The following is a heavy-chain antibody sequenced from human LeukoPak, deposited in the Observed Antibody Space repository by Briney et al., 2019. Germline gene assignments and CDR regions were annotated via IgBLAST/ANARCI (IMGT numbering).Heavy chain of an antibody. J-gene: IGHJ4*02. D-gene: IGHD3-10*01. CDR1: AFTFSSYE. V-gene: IGHV3-48*03. CDR3: ARDPAGVDY. Sequence: QPGGSLRLSCAASAFTFSSYEMSWVRQAPGKGLEWVSYISGSGNTVYYADSVKGRFTISGDNAKNSLYLQMSSLRAEDTAVYYCARDPAGVDYWGQGTLVTVSS. CDR2: ISGSGNTV.